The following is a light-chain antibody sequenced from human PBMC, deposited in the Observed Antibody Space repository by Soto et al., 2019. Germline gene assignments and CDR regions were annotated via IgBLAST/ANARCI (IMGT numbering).Light chain of an antibody. Sequence: EIMLTQSPGTLSLSPGERATLSCRASQSVSSTYLAWYQQEPGQAPRLLIYGASSRATGIPDRFSGSESGTDFTLTISRLEPEDFAVYYCQQYGSSPWTFCQGTKVEIK. V-gene: IGKV3-20*01. CDR3: QQYGSSPWT. CDR1: QSVSSTY. CDR2: GAS. J-gene: IGKJ1*01.